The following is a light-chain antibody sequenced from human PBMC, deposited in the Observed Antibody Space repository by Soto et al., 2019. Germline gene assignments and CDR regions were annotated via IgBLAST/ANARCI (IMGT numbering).Light chain of an antibody. CDR1: QNVYINS. CDR2: GAS. V-gene: IGKV3-20*01. J-gene: IGKJ3*01. Sequence: EVVLTQSPGTLSLSPGERATLSCRASQNVYINSLAWYQQKPGQPPRLLIYGASTRAAAIPDRFSGSGSGADFALSIAVLEPEDFAIYYCQQYGDSPLTFGPGTRVD. CDR3: QQYGDSPLT.